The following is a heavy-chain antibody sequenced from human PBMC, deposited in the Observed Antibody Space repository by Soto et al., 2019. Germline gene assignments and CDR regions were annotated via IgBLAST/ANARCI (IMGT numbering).Heavy chain of an antibody. Sequence: SETLSLTFTVSGGSISSRSYYWGWIRQPPGKGLEWIGSIYYSGSTYYNPSLKSRVTISVDTSKNQFSLKLSSVTAADTAVYYCARAELRYFDWLLEKPASVDYWGQGTLVTVSS. CDR1: GGSISSRSYY. V-gene: IGHV4-39*01. CDR3: ARAELRYFDWLLEKPASVDY. D-gene: IGHD3-9*01. CDR2: IYYSGST. J-gene: IGHJ4*02.